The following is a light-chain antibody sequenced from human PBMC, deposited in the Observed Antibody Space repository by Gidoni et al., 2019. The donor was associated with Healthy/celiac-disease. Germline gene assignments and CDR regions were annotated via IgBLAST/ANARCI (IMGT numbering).Light chain of an antibody. CDR2: DVS. V-gene: IGLV2-14*01. Sequence: QSALTQPAPVSVSPGLSITISCTGTSSDVGGYNYVSWYQQHPGKAPKLMIYDVSNRPSGVSNRFSGSKSGNTASLTISGLQTEDEADYYCSSYTSSSARVFGTGTKVTVL. CDR3: SSYTSSSARV. J-gene: IGLJ1*01. CDR1: SSDVGGYNY.